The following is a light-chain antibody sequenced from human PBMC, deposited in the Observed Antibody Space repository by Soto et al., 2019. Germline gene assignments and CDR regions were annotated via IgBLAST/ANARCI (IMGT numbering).Light chain of an antibody. J-gene: IGKJ2*01. Sequence: DIQMTHSPSTLSASVGDRVTITCRASQSISNWLAWYQQKPGKAPKILIYDVSTLQSGAPSRFSGTGSETEFTLTISSLQPDDFATYYCQQYNNFPVTFGKGTKVDIK. CDR2: DVS. CDR1: QSISNW. CDR3: QQYNNFPVT. V-gene: IGKV1-5*01.